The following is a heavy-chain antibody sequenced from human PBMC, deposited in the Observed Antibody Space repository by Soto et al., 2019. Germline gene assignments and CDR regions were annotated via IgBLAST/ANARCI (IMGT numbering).Heavy chain of an antibody. CDR2: ISYDGSNK. CDR1: GFTFSSYA. J-gene: IGHJ4*02. CDR3: ARATPGDY. V-gene: IGHV3-30-3*01. Sequence: QVQLVESGGGVVQPGRCLRLSCAASGFTFSSYAMHWVRQAPGKGLEWVAVISYDGSNKYYADSVKGRFTISRDNSKNTLYLQMNGLRAEDTAVYYCARATPGDYWGQGTLVTVSS.